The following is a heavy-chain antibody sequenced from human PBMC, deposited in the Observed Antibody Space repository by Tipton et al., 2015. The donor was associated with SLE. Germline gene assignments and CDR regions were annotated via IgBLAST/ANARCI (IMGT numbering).Heavy chain of an antibody. CDR1: GGSISPYY. V-gene: IGHV4-59*01. CDR3: ARWFRGYDV. Sequence: TLSLTCTVSGGSISPYYWSWIRQPPGKGLEWIGYIYYSGSTNYNPSLKSLVTISVDRSKNQMSLKLSSVTAADTAVYYCARWFRGYDVWGQGTTVTVSS. J-gene: IGHJ6*02. D-gene: IGHD3-10*01. CDR2: IYYSGST.